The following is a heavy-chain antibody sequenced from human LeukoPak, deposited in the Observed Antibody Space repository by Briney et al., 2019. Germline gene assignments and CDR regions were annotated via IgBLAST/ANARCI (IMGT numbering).Heavy chain of an antibody. CDR3: AGKYSRGWYLWYIYL. Sequence: SETLSLTCAVSGGSISSSNCWSWVRQPPGKGLEWIGEISHTGNTNYNPSLKSRVAISVDNSKNQFSLNLRSVTAADTAVYYCAGKYSRGWYLWYIYLWGRGTLVTVSS. CDR2: ISHTGNT. D-gene: IGHD6-19*01. CDR1: GGSISSSNC. V-gene: IGHV4-4*02. J-gene: IGHJ2*01.